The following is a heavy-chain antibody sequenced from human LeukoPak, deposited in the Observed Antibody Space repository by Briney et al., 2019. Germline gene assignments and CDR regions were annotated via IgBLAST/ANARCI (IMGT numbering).Heavy chain of an antibody. D-gene: IGHD2-15*01. V-gene: IGHV3-48*02. CDR1: GLTLSSYS. Sequence: GGSLRLSCVASGLTLSSYSMNWVRQAPGKGLEWVSYISSSSSTIYYADSVKGRFTISRDNAKNSLDLQMNSLRDEDTAVYYCARARASGRSGFDYWGQGTLVTVSS. CDR3: ARARASGRSGFDY. CDR2: ISSSSSTI. J-gene: IGHJ4*02.